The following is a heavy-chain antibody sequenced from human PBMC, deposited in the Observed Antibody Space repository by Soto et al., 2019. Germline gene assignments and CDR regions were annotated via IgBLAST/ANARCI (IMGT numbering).Heavy chain of an antibody. CDR1: GYSFTSYW. V-gene: IGHV5-10-1*03. J-gene: IGHJ6*02. D-gene: IGHD2-2*01. CDR2: IDPSDSYT. CDR3: ARQRCSSTSCYFGMDV. Sequence: EVQLVQSGAEVKKPGESLRISCKGSGYSFTSYWISWVRQMPGKGLEWMGRIDPSDSYTNYSPSFQGYVTISADKSISTAYLQWSSLKASDTAMYYCARQRCSSTSCYFGMDVWGQGTTVTVSS.